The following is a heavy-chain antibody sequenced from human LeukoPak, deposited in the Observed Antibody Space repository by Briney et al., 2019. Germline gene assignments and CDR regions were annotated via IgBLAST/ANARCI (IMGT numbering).Heavy chain of an antibody. CDR3: ARGNDFWSGKYYYYYMDV. CDR1: GGTFSSYA. CDR2: IIPIFGTA. Sequence: SVKVSCKASGGTFSSYAISWLRQAPGQGLEWMGGIIPIFGTANYAQKFQGRVTITTNESTSTAYMELSSLRSEDTAVYYCARGNDFWSGKYYYYYMDVWGKGTTVTVSS. V-gene: IGHV1-69*05. D-gene: IGHD3-3*01. J-gene: IGHJ6*03.